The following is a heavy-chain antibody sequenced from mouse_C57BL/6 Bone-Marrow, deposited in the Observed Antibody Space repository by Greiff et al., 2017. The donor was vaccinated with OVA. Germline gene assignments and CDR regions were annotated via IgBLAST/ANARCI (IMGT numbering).Heavy chain of an antibody. CDR2: INPNNGGT. V-gene: IGHV1-26*01. Sequence: EVQLQQSGPELVKPGASVKISCKASGYTFTDYYMNWVKQSHGKSLEWIGDINPNNGGTSYNQKFKGKATLTVDKSSSTAYMELRSLTSEDSAVYYCARRDDYDPYFDYWGQGTTLTVSS. CDR1: GYTFTDYY. CDR3: ARRDDYDPYFDY. D-gene: IGHD2-4*01. J-gene: IGHJ2*01.